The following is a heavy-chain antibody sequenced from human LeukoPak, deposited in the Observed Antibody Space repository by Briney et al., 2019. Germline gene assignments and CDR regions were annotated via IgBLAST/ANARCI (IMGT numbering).Heavy chain of an antibody. CDR1: GFTFRTYG. J-gene: IGHJ6*03. D-gene: IGHD1-1*01. CDR3: AKDLRYSFPYYMDV. V-gene: IGHV3-30*02. CDR2: IRNDGSDK. Sequence: GGSLRLSCAAPGFTFRTYGMHWVRQAPGKGLEWVAFIRNDGSDKYYADSVKGRFTISRDNTKNMLYLQMNSLRAEDTTVYYCAKDLRYSFPYYMDVWGRGTTVTVSS.